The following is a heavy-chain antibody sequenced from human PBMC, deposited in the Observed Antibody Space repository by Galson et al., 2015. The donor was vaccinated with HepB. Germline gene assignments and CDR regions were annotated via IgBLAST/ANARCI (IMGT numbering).Heavy chain of an antibody. CDR3: ASTHTITIFGVVNLIDAFDI. V-gene: IGHV1-46*03. Sequence: SVKVSCKASGYTFTSYYMHWVRQAPGQGLEWMGIINPSGGSTSYAQKFQGRVTMTRDTSTSTVYMELSSLRSEDTAVYYCASTHTITIFGVVNLIDAFDIWGQGTMVTVSS. CDR2: INPSGGST. D-gene: IGHD3-3*01. J-gene: IGHJ3*02. CDR1: GYTFTSYY.